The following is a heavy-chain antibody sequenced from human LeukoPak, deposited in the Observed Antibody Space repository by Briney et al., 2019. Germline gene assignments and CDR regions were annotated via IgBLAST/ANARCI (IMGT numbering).Heavy chain of an antibody. CDR2: IYYSGST. V-gene: IGHV4-59*01. CDR3: ASNDILTGYLHY. D-gene: IGHD3-9*01. Sequence: SETLSLTCTVSGGSISSYYWSWIRQPPGKGLEWIGYIYYSGSTNYNPSLKSRVTISVDTSKNQFSLKLSSVTAADTAVYYCASNDILTGYLHYWGQGTLVTVSS. J-gene: IGHJ4*02. CDR1: GGSISSYY.